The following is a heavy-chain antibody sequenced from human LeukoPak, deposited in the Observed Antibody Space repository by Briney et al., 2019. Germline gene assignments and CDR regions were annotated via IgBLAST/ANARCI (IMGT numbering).Heavy chain of an antibody. D-gene: IGHD3-10*01. V-gene: IGHV3-30-3*01. J-gene: IGHJ4*02. Sequence: GRSLRLSCAASGFTFSSYAMHWVRQAPGKGLEWVAVISYDGSNKYYADSVKGRFTISRDNSKNTLYLQMNSLRAEDTAVYYCARDRDVLLWFGEFKTPLGTGPAALNWGQGTLVTVSS. CDR2: ISYDGSNK. CDR1: GFTFSSYA. CDR3: ARDRDVLLWFGEFKTPLGTGPAALN.